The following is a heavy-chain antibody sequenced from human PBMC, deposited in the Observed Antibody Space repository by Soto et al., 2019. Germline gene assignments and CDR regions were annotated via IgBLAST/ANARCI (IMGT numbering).Heavy chain of an antibody. CDR3: SRVIRYNWNDPPGYYYGMDV. J-gene: IGHJ6*02. CDR2: INPNSGGT. Sequence: ASVKVSCKASGYTFTGYYMHWVRQAPGQGLEWKGWINPNSGGTNYAQKFQGWVTMTRDTSISTAYMELSRLRSDDTAVYYCSRVIRYNWNDPPGYYYGMDVWGQGTTVTVSS. CDR1: GYTFTGYY. D-gene: IGHD1-1*01. V-gene: IGHV1-2*04.